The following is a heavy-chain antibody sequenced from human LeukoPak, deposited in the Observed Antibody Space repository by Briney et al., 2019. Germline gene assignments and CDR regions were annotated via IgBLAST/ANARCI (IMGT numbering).Heavy chain of an antibody. CDR1: GGSISNYY. CDR2: IYYSGST. V-gene: IGHV4-59*01. CDR3: ARGEGYTNSWYPYLDY. J-gene: IGHJ4*02. D-gene: IGHD6-13*01. Sequence: SETLSLTCTVSGGSISNYYWSWIRQPPGKGLEWIGYIYYSGSTNYNPSLKSRVTISVDTSKNQFSLKLSSVTAADTAVYYCARGEGYTNSWYPYLDYWGQGTLVTVSS.